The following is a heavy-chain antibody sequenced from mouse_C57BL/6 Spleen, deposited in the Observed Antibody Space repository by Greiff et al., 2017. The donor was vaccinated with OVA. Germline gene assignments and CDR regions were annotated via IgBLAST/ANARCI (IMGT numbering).Heavy chain of an antibody. J-gene: IGHJ1*03. CDR3: ARGTTAPAGWYFDV. CDR1: GFSLTSYG. V-gene: IGHV2-2*01. CDR2: IWSGGST. D-gene: IGHD1-2*01. Sequence: QVQLQQSGPGLVQPSQSLSITCTVSGFSLTSYGVHWVRQSPGKGLEWLGVIWSGGSTDYNAAFISRLSISKDNSKSQVFFKMNSLQADDTAIYYCARGTTAPAGWYFDVWGTGTTVTVSS.